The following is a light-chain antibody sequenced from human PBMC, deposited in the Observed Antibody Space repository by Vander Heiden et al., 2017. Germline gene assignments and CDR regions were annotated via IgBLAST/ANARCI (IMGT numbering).Light chain of an antibody. J-gene: IGKJ1*01. Sequence: DIQMTQSPSTLSASVGDRVTITCRASQGISRCLAWYQQKPGKAPKLLISDASNLESGVPSRFSGSGYGAEFTLSISSLQPDDSATYYCQQYNSYSWTFGQGTKVEIK. CDR2: DAS. CDR3: QQYNSYSWT. V-gene: IGKV1-5*01. CDR1: QGISRC.